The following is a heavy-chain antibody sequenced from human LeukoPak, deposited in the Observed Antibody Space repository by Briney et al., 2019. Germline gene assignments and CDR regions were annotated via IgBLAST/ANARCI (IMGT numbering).Heavy chain of an antibody. CDR2: ISGGSSYI. CDR3: SRVDENGYNFA. Sequence: PGGSLRLSCAASGFSFSSYSMNWVRQAPGKGLEWVSSISGGSSYIYYADSVKGRFTISRDNAENSLFLQMNSLRAEDTAVYYCSRVDENGYNFAWGQGTLVTVSS. CDR1: GFSFSSYS. V-gene: IGHV3-21*01. D-gene: IGHD5-24*01. J-gene: IGHJ5*02.